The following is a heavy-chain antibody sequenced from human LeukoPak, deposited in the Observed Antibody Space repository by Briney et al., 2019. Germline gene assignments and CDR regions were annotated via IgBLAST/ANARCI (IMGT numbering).Heavy chain of an antibody. CDR2: ISTSGTII. CDR3: ARDSGHVDTAMAHDY. Sequence: GGSLRLSCAASGFNFSSYEMNWVRQAPGKGLEWVSYISTSGTIIYYADSVKGRFTISRDNAKNSLYLQMNSLRAEDTAVYYCARDSGHVDTAMAHDYWGQGTLVTVSS. J-gene: IGHJ4*02. D-gene: IGHD5-18*01. V-gene: IGHV3-48*03. CDR1: GFNFSSYE.